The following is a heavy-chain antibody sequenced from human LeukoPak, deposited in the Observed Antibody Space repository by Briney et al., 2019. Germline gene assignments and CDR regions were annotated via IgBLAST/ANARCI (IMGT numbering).Heavy chain of an antibody. CDR1: GYTFTGYY. Sequence: ASVKVSCKASGYTFTGYYMHWVRQAPGQGLEWMGWINPNSGGTNYSQKFQGRVTMTRDTSISTVYMELSRLRSDDTAVYYCARDPDNDEMYHFDYWGQGTLVTVSS. CDR2: INPNSGGT. V-gene: IGHV1-2*02. CDR3: ARDPDNDEMYHFDY. J-gene: IGHJ4*02. D-gene: IGHD1-1*01.